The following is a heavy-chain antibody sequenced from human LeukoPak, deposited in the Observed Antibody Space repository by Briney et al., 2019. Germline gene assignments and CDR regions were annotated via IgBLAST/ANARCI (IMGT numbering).Heavy chain of an antibody. J-gene: IGHJ5*02. CDR2: NYPGDSDT. CDR3: ARHRYYDILTGYYKNNWFDP. CDR1: GYRFTSYW. Sequence: GESLKISCKGSGYRFTSYWIGWVRQIPGKGLEWIGINYPGDSDTRYSPSFQGQVTIPADKSISTAYLQWSSLKASDTAMYYCARHRYYDILTGYYKNNWFDPWGQGTLVTVSS. D-gene: IGHD3-9*01. V-gene: IGHV5-51*01.